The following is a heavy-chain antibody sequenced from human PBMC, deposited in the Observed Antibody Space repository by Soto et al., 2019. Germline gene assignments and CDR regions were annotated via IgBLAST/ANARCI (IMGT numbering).Heavy chain of an antibody. CDR3: AKALDYPYFFDY. CDR1: GFTFSSYG. V-gene: IGHV3-30*18. J-gene: IGHJ4*02. D-gene: IGHD5-12*01. Sequence: QVQLVESGGGVVQPGRSLRLSCAASGFTFSSYGMHWVSQAPGKGLEWVAVISYDGSNKYYADSVKGRFTIARDNSKTTLYLQMNSLRAEDAAVYYCAKALDYPYFFDYWGQGTLVTVSS. CDR2: ISYDGSNK.